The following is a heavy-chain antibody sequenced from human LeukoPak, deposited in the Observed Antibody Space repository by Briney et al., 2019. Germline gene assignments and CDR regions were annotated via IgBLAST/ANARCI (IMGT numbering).Heavy chain of an antibody. J-gene: IGHJ3*02. Sequence: ASVKVSCKVSGYTLTELSMHWVRQAPGKGLEWMGGFDPEDGETIYAQKFQGRVTMTEDTSTDTAYMELSSLRSEDTAVYYCATDRSSSSWYAIDIWGQGTMVTVSS. CDR1: GYTLTELS. CDR3: ATDRSSSSWYAIDI. D-gene: IGHD6-6*01. V-gene: IGHV1-24*01. CDR2: FDPEDGET.